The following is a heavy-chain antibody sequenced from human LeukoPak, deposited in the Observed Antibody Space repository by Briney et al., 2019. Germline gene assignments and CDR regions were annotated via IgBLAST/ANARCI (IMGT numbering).Heavy chain of an antibody. V-gene: IGHV4-61*02. CDR1: GGSISYGNYY. J-gene: IGHJ4*02. CDR2: FYTSGST. Sequence: SETLSLTCTVSGGSISYGNYYWSWIRQPAGKGLEWIGRFYTSGSTTYNPSLKSRVTISVDTSKNQLSLKLSSVTAADTAVYYCATGGSGSYLFDYWGQGTLVTVSS. D-gene: IGHD3-10*01. CDR3: ATGGSGSYLFDY.